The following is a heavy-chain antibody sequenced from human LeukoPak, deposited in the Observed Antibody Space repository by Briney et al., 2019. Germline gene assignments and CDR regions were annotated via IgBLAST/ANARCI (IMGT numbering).Heavy chain of an antibody. CDR2: IDWDDDK. D-gene: IGHD1-7*01. Sequence: SGPALVKPTQTLTLTCTFSGFSRSTSEMRVSWIRQPPAKALEWLARIDWDDDKFYSTSLKTRLTISKDTSKNQVVLTMTNMYPVDTATYYCARTITGTTFDYWGQGTPVTVSS. CDR1: GFSRSTSEMR. V-gene: IGHV2-70*04. J-gene: IGHJ4*02. CDR3: ARTITGTTFDY.